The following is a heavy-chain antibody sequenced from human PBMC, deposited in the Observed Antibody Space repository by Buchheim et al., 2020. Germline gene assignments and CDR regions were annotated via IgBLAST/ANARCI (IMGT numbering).Heavy chain of an antibody. CDR3: ARVSGSGGSGGGSWFDP. Sequence: EVQLVESGGGLVQPGGSLRLSCEASRFSFSSYWMSWVRQAPGKGLEWVANINQDGSETNYVDSVKGRFTISRDNARNSLHLQMNSLRAEDTAVYYCARVSGSGGSGGGSWFDPWGQGTL. J-gene: IGHJ5*02. D-gene: IGHD2-15*01. CDR2: INQDGSET. V-gene: IGHV3-7*01. CDR1: RFSFSSYW.